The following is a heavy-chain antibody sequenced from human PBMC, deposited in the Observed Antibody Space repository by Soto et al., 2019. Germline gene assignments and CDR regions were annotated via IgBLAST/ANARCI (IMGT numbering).Heavy chain of an antibody. V-gene: IGHV3-74*01. Sequence: EVQLVESGGGLLNPGGSLRLSCAASGFTFSTYWMHWVRQVPGKGLVWVSRINTDGTTTTYADSVKGRFTISRDNAKNTVYLQMNSLTAEDTAVYYCARVKSGRYDWFDPWGQGTLVTVSS. J-gene: IGHJ5*02. D-gene: IGHD1-26*01. CDR1: GFTFSTYW. CDR2: INTDGTTT. CDR3: ARVKSGRYDWFDP.